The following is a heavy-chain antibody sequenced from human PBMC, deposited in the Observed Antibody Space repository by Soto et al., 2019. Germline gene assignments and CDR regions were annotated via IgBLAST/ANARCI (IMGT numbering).Heavy chain of an antibody. CDR1: GGTFSSYA. J-gene: IGHJ4*01. Sequence: QVQLVQSGAGVKKPGPSVKVPCKASGGTFSSYAISWVRQAPGQGLEWMGGTIPIFGTANNAQKFRGRVMITADESTSTAYMELSSLRSDDTAVYHCARSHDYSNRDAAYYFDYWGHGTLVTVSS. D-gene: IGHD4-4*01. CDR3: ARSHDYSNRDAAYYFDY. CDR2: TIPIFGTA. V-gene: IGHV1-69*12.